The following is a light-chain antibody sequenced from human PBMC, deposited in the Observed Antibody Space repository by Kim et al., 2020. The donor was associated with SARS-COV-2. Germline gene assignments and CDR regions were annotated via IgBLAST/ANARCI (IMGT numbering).Light chain of an antibody. Sequence: LSPGQTASITCAGDKLGDKYACWYQQKPGQSPVLVIYQDSKRPSGIPERFSGSNSGNTATLTISGTQAMDEADYYCQAWDSSYVFGTGTKVTVL. J-gene: IGLJ1*01. V-gene: IGLV3-1*01. CDR3: QAWDSSYV. CDR1: KLGDKY. CDR2: QDS.